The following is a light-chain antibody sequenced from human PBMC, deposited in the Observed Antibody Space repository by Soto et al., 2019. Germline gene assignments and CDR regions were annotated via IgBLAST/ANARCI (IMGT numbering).Light chain of an antibody. CDR2: AAS. CDR1: QNIRPK. CDR3: QHLNSYPIT. V-gene: IGKV1-9*01. Sequence: DIQLTQSPASLSASVGDRVSITCRASQNIRPKLNWYQQRPGKAPKVVIYAASNLHSGVPSRFSGSGYGTEFTLTISSLQPEDLATYYCQHLNSYPITFGPGTKVDIK. J-gene: IGKJ3*01.